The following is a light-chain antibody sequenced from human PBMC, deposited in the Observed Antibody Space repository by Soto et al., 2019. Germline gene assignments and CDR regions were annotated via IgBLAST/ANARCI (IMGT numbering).Light chain of an antibody. Sequence: QSALTQPASMSGSPGQSITISCTGTISDVGGYNYVSWYQQHPGKAPKLMIYEVSHRPSGVSDRFSGSKSGNTASLTISGLQAEDEADYYCSSYTTSTTLVVFGGGTKLTVL. J-gene: IGLJ3*02. CDR1: ISDVGGYNY. V-gene: IGLV2-14*01. CDR2: EVS. CDR3: SSYTTSTTLVV.